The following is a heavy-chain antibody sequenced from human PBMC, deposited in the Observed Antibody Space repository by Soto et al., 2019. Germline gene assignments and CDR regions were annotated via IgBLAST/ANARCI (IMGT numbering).Heavy chain of an antibody. J-gene: IGHJ6*02. D-gene: IGHD3-3*01. Sequence: ASVKVSCKASGYTFTGYYMHWVRQAPGQGLEWMGWINPNSGGTNYAQKFQGWVTMTRDTSINTAYMELSRLRSDDTAVYYCAREKYDFWSGFQTPLGMDVWGQGTTVTVS. CDR1: GYTFTGYY. CDR2: INPNSGGT. CDR3: AREKYDFWSGFQTPLGMDV. V-gene: IGHV1-2*04.